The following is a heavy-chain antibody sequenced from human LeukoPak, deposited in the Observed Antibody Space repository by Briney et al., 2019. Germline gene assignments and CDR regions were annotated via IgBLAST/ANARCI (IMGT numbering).Heavy chain of an antibody. CDR3: ARSDSSSWYYFDY. Sequence: SETLSLTCAVYGGSFSGYYWSWIRQPPGRGLEWIGEINHSGSTNYNPSLKSRVTISVDTSKNQFSLKLSSVTAADTAVYYCARSDSSSWYYFDYWGQGTLVTVSS. D-gene: IGHD6-13*01. J-gene: IGHJ4*02. CDR2: INHSGST. CDR1: GGSFSGYY. V-gene: IGHV4-34*01.